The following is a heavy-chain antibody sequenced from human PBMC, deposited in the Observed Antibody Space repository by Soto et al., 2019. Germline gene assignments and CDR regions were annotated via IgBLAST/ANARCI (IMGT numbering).Heavy chain of an antibody. CDR2: FGPEDGET. V-gene: IGHV1-24*01. J-gene: IGHJ6*02. CDR3: VWFGELLGVYYYGMDV. D-gene: IGHD3-10*01. CDR1: GYTLTELS. Sequence: SVKVSCKVSGYTLTELSMHWVRQAPGKGLEWMGGFGPEDGETIYAQKFQGRVTMTEDTSTDTAYMELSSLRSEDTAVYYCVWFGELLGVYYYGMDVWGQGTTVTVSS.